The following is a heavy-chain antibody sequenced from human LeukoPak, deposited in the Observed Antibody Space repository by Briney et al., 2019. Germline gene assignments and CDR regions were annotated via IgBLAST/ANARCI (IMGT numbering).Heavy chain of an antibody. V-gene: IGHV3-23*01. J-gene: IGHJ1*01. Sequence: GGSLRLSCAASGFTFSSYAMSWVCQAPGKGLEWVSAISGSGGSTYYADSVKGRFTISRDNSKNTLYLQMNSLRAEDTAVYYCAKQYSSSWYAEFQHWGQGTLVTVSS. CDR3: AKQYSSSWYAEFQH. D-gene: IGHD6-13*01. CDR2: ISGSGGST. CDR1: GFTFSSYA.